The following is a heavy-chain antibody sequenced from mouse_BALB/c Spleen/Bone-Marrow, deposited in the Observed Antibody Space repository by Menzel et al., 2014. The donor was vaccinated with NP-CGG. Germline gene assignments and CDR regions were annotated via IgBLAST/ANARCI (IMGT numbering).Heavy chain of an antibody. CDR3: ARLNYYGNLFG. D-gene: IGHD1-1*01. CDR1: GFDFSRYW. Sequence: EVQGVESGGGLVQPGGSLKLSCAASGFDFSRYWMSWVRQAPGKGLEWIGEINPDSSTINYTPSLKDKFIISRDDAKNTLYLQMSKVRSEDTALYYCARLNYYGNLFGWGAGTTVTVSS. J-gene: IGHJ1*01. CDR2: INPDSSTI. V-gene: IGHV4-1*02.